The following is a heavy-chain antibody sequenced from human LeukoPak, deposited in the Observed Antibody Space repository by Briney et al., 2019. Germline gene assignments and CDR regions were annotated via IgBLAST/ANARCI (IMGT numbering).Heavy chain of an antibody. V-gene: IGHV4-39*01. Sequence: SEGLSLPCTVPGGSIRSGRAYWGWIRQHPGKGMAWIGRVEYSGGTYYNSSLKSRLTISIHTSKNQFSLKLSTVTAADTAVYYCARLGHRSTLDYWGQGTLVTVSS. CDR3: ARLGHRSTLDY. D-gene: IGHD3-16*02. J-gene: IGHJ4*02. CDR1: GGSIRSGRAY. CDR2: VEYSGGT.